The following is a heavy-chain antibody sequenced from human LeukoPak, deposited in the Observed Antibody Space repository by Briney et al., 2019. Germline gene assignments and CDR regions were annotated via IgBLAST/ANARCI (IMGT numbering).Heavy chain of an antibody. CDR2: IVVGSGNT. V-gene: IGHV1-58*02. CDR1: GFTFTSSA. J-gene: IGHJ4*02. CDR3: AATHYAQTGYFDY. Sequence: SVKVSCKASGFTFTSSAMQWVRQARGQRLEWIGWIVVGSGNTNYAQKFQERVTVTRDMSTSTAYMELSSLRSEDTAVYYCAATHYAQTGYFDYWGQGTLVTVSS. D-gene: IGHD1-1*01.